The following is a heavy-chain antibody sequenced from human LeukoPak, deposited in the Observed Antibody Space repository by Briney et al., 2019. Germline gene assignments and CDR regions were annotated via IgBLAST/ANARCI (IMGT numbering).Heavy chain of an antibody. V-gene: IGHV1-46*01. CDR2: INPSGGST. CDR1: GYTFTSYY. D-gene: IGHD6-19*01. CDR3: AVNSGWYVGGDY. J-gene: IGHJ4*02. Sequence: ASVKVSCKASGYTFTSYYMHWVRQAPGQGLEWMGMINPSGGSTSYAQKFQGRVTMTRDTSTSTVYMELSSLRAEDTAVYYCAVNSGWYVGGDYWGQGTLVTVSS.